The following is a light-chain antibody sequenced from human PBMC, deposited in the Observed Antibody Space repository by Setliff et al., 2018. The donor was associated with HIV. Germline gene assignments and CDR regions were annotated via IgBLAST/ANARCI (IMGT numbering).Light chain of an antibody. CDR2: EVN. Sequence: QSVLTQPPSASGSPGQSVTISCTGTSSDVGGYNYVSWYQHHPGRPPKLLIYEVNQRPSGVPDRFSGSKSGNTASLTVSGLQTEDEADYYCSSYAGTNNPYVFGTGTRSPS. CDR3: SSYAGTNNPYV. J-gene: IGLJ1*01. CDR1: SSDVGGYNY. V-gene: IGLV2-8*01.